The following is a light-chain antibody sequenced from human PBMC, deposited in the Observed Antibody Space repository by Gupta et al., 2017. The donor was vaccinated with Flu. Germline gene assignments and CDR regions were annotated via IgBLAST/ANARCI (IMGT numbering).Light chain of an antibody. Sequence: QSALTPPASVSGSPGQSIAISCTGTSRNIGGYDYVSWYQQHQGKAPKRMLFDVRSRRAGMSDRCSCARAGNKASLNISGLLAEDEAVDYCSPSKNANTVFVFGGGTNLTVL. CDR3: SPSKNANTVFV. CDR2: DVR. CDR1: SRNIGGYDY. J-gene: IGLJ2*01. V-gene: IGLV2-14*03.